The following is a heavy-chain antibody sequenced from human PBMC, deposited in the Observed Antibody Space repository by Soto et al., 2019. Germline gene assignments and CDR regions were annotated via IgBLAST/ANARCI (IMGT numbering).Heavy chain of an antibody. CDR2: INHDGSEK. J-gene: IGHJ4*02. V-gene: IGHV3-7*01. CDR1: GFTFSSYG. D-gene: IGHD1-26*01. CDR3: LSARSGSYLEGFDY. Sequence: EVQLVESGGGLVHLGVSRRLSCAASGFTFSSYGMTWVRQAPGKGLEWVANINHDGSEKYYVDSVKGRFTISRDNARNSVFLEMKSLRAEDTAAYSCLSARSGSYLEGFDYWSQGTLVTVSS.